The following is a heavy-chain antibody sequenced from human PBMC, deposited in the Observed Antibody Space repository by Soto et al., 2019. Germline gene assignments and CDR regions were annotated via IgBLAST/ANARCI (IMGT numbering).Heavy chain of an antibody. CDR3: AKPFETRIRLPWVGDRFRGVGMDV. V-gene: IGHV3-23*01. Sequence: GGSLRLSCAASGFTFSSYAMSWVRQAPGKGLEWVSAISGSGGSTYYADSVKGRFTISRDNSKNTLYLQMNSLRAEDTAVYYCAKPFETRIRLPWVGDRFRGVGMDVWGQGTTVTVSS. CDR1: GFTFSSYA. D-gene: IGHD5-18*01. J-gene: IGHJ6*02. CDR2: ISGSGGST.